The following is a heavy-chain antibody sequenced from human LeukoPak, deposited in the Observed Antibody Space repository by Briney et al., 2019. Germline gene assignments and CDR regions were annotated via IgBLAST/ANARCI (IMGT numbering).Heavy chain of an antibody. D-gene: IGHD3-10*01. CDR1: QFTFSYYA. Sequence: QPGGSLRLSCSASQFTFSYYAMTWVRQAPGKGLEWVSGIGASGGYTYYADSVKGRFTISRDNSKNTLYLQLNSLRVEDTAVYYCAKEIYAHGSRGFDHWGQGTLVTVSS. J-gene: IGHJ4*02. CDR3: AKEIYAHGSRGFDH. V-gene: IGHV3-23*01. CDR2: IGASGGYT.